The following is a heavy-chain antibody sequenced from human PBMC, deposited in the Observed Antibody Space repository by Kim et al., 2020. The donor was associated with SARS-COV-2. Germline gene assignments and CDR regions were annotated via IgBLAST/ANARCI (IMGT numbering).Heavy chain of an antibody. Sequence: GGSLRLSCAASGFTFSDYYMDWVRQAPGKGLEWVGRSSSKGNRYTTEYPASVKGRFTISRDDSKNSLYLQMNSLKTEDTAVYYCVRGAFCSGGACPDPFDYWGQGTLVTVSS. CDR2: SSSKGNRYTT. V-gene: IGHV3-72*01. CDR3: VRGAFCSGGACPDPFDY. D-gene: IGHD2-15*01. J-gene: IGHJ4*02. CDR1: GFTFSDYY.